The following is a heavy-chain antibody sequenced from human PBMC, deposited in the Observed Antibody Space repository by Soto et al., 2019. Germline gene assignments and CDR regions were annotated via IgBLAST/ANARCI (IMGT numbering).Heavy chain of an antibody. CDR1: GFTFRSYA. J-gene: IGHJ4*02. V-gene: IGHV3-23*01. D-gene: IGHD6-19*01. CDR3: AKDGRAYSSGWPLDY. Sequence: GGSLRLSCAASGFTFRSYALSWVRQAPGKGLEWVSAISGSGGSTYYEDSLNGRFTISRDNSKNTLYLQMNSLRAEDTAVYYCAKDGRAYSSGWPLDYWGQGTLVTISS. CDR2: ISGSGGST.